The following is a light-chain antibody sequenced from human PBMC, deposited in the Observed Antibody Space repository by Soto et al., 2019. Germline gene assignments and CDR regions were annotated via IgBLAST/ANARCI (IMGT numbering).Light chain of an antibody. CDR3: QQANSFPLT. J-gene: IGKJ4*01. V-gene: IGKV1-12*01. Sequence: DTQMTQSPASVSASVGDRVTITCRASQYVSSWLAWYQQKPGKAPKRLIFDASTLASGVPSRFSGSGSGTHFTLTISSLQPEDVATYYCQQANSFPLTFGGGTKVEIK. CDR2: DAS. CDR1: QYVSSW.